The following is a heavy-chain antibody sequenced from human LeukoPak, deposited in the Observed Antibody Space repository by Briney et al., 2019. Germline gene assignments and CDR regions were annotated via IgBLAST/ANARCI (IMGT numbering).Heavy chain of an antibody. J-gene: IGHJ6*02. Sequence: GGSLRLSCAASGFTFSSYGIHWVRQAPGKGLEWVAVVWYDGKNKFYGDSVKGRFTISRDNSKNTVDLQMNSLRVEDTAVYYCAKRGTRATHGMDVWGQGTTVTVSS. CDR1: GFTFSSYG. CDR3: AKRGTRATHGMDV. CDR2: VWYDGKNK. V-gene: IGHV3-33*06. D-gene: IGHD3-16*01.